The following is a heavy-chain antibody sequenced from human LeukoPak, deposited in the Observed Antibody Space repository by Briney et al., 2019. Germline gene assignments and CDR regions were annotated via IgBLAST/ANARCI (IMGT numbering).Heavy chain of an antibody. D-gene: IGHD5-18*01. J-gene: IGHJ4*02. V-gene: IGHV1-46*03. CDR1: GYTFTSYY. CDR2: INPSGGST. Sequence: ASVKVPCKASGYTFTSYYMHWVRQAPGQGLEWMGIINPSGGSTSYAQKFQGRVTMTRDTSTSTVYMELSSLRSEDTAVYYCAREKGPWIQLWSNPFDYWGQGTLVTVSS. CDR3: AREKGPWIQLWSNPFDY.